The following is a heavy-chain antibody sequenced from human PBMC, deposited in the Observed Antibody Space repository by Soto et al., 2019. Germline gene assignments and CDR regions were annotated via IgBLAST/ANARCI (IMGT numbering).Heavy chain of an antibody. CDR3: ARNVAGDDYFDY. J-gene: IGHJ4*02. V-gene: IGHV4-30-4*01. CDR1: GGSISSGDYY. CDR2: IYYSGST. Sequence: PSETLSLTCTVSGGSISSGDYYWSWIRQPPGKGLEWIGYIYYSGSTYYNPSLKGRVTISVDTSKNQFSLKLSSVTAADTAVYYCARNVAGDDYFDYWGQGTLVTVSS. D-gene: IGHD6-19*01.